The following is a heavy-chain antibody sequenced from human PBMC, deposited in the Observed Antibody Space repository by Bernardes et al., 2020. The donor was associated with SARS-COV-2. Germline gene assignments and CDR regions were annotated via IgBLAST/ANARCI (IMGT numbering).Heavy chain of an antibody. V-gene: IGHV3-20*01. Sequence: GGSLRLSCAASGFTFDDYGMNWVRQAPGKGLEWVSGINWNGGSTSYADSVKGRFTISRDNAKNSLYLQINSLRAEDTALYHCAIGPPYSRRWYDWLDPWGQGTLVTVSS. J-gene: IGHJ5*02. CDR3: AIGPPYSRRWYDWLDP. D-gene: IGHD6-13*01. CDR2: INWNGGST. CDR1: GFTFDDYG.